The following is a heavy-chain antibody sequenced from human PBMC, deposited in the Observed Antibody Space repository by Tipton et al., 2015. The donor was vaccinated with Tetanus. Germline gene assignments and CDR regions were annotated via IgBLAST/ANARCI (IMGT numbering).Heavy chain of an antibody. CDR3: ARGVTDGYNRRFDY. J-gene: IGHJ4*02. D-gene: IGHD5-24*01. CDR2: IYFQGSP. CDR1: GASISDKKYY. V-gene: IGHV4-39*07. Sequence: TLSLTCTVSGASISDKKYYWGWIRQAPGKGLEWIASIYFQGSPYYTPSLKSRLTLPVDTSRNQFSMKLRSVTAADTAVYYCARGVTDGYNRRFDYWGQGTLVAVSP.